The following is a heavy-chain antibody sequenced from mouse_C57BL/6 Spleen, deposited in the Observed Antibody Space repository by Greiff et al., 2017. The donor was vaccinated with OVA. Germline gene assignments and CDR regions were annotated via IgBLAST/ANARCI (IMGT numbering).Heavy chain of an antibody. D-gene: IGHD1-1*01. CDR1: GFTFSSYA. J-gene: IGHJ3*01. CDR2: ISSGGDYI. Sequence: EVHLVESGEGLVKPGGSLKLSCAASGFTFSSYAMSWVRQTPEKRLEWVAYISSGGDYIYYADTVKGRFTISRDNARNTLYLQMSSLKSEDTAMYYCTRDEATVVARAWFAYWGQGTLVTVSA. V-gene: IGHV5-9-1*02. CDR3: TRDEATVVARAWFAY.